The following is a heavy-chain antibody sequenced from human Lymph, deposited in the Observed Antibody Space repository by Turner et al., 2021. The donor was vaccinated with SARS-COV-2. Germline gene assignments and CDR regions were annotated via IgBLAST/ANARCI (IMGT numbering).Heavy chain of an antibody. CDR1: GFTFSGYG. V-gene: IGHV3-30*18. Sequence: QVQLVESGGGLVHPGRSLRLSCAASGFTFSGYGMYWVRQAPGKGLEWVAVISYDGSNKYYADSVKGRFTISRDNSKNTLYMQMNSLRAEDTAVYYCAKQGGGRYCSGGSCYRGYFDYWGQGTLVTVSS. CDR3: AKQGGGRYCSGGSCYRGYFDY. CDR2: ISYDGSNK. D-gene: IGHD2-15*01. J-gene: IGHJ4*02.